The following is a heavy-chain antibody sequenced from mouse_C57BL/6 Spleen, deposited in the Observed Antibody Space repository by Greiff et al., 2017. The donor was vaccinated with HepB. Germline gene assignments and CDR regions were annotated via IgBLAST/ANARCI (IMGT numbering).Heavy chain of an antibody. D-gene: IGHD1-1*01. CDR2: IYPGDGDT. J-gene: IGHJ4*01. CDR1: GYAFSSSW. V-gene: IGHV1-80*01. Sequence: VKLQESGPELVKPGASVKISCKASGYAFSSSWMNWVKQRPGKGLEWIGRIYPGDGDTNYNGKFKGKATLTADKSSSTAYMQLSSLTSEDSAVYFCASGYGSSPSYAMDYWGQGTSVTVSS. CDR3: ASGYGSSPSYAMDY.